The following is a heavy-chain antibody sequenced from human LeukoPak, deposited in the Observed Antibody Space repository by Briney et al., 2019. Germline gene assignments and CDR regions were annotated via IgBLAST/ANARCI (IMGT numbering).Heavy chain of an antibody. Sequence: GGSLRLSCAASGFSISSYWMHWVRQVPGKGLVWVSRISPDGSTTGYADSVKGRFTASRDNARNTLYLQINGLRAEDSAVYYCTRDRTTITLFELWGQGTLVTVSS. CDR1: GFSISSYW. CDR3: TRDRTTITLFEL. CDR2: ISPDGSTT. J-gene: IGHJ4*02. V-gene: IGHV3-74*01. D-gene: IGHD4-11*01.